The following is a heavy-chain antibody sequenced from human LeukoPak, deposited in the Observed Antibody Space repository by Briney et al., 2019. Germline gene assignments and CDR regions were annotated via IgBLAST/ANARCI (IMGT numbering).Heavy chain of an antibody. CDR3: ARDLGDIVVVPAAHDAFDI. J-gene: IGHJ3*02. Sequence: SVTVSCKAWGGTVSSYAISWVRRATGQELEWMGGIIPIFGTSNYAQKFQGRVTITADESTSTAYMELSSLRSEDTAVYYCARDLGDIVVVPAAHDAFDIWGQGTMVTVSS. V-gene: IGHV1-69*13. CDR2: IIPIFGTS. D-gene: IGHD2-2*01. CDR1: GGTVSSYA.